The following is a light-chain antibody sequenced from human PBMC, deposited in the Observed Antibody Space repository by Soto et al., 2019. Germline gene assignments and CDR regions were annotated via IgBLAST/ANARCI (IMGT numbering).Light chain of an antibody. CDR2: EVS. J-gene: IGLJ2*01. Sequence: QSALTQPPSASGSPGQSVTISCTGTSSDVGGYNYVSWYQHHPGKAPKLLIYEVSKRPSGVPDRFSGSKSGNTASLTVSGLQAEDEADYYCRSYAGSNGVVFGGGTKLTVL. CDR3: RSYAGSNGVV. CDR1: SSDVGGYNY. V-gene: IGLV2-8*01.